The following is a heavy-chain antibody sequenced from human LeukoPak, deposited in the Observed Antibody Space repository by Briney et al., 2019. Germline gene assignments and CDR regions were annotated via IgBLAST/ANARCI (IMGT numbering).Heavy chain of an antibody. D-gene: IGHD4-17*01. CDR2: IYYSGST. V-gene: IGHV4-39*07. J-gene: IGHJ3*02. CDR3: ARMVYGDYWRNDAFDI. Sequence: PSETLSLTCTVSGGSISSSSYSWGWIRQPPGKGLEWIGSIYYSGSTYYNPSLKSRVTMSVDTSKNQFSLKLSSVTAADTAVYYCARMVYGDYWRNDAFDIWGQGTMVTVSS. CDR1: GGSISSSSYS.